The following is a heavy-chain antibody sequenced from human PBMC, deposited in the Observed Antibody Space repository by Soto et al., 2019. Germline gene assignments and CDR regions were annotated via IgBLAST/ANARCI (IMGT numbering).Heavy chain of an antibody. CDR2: IYYSGST. V-gene: IGHV4-39*01. Sequence: SETLSLTCTVSGGSISSSSYYWGWIRQPPGKGLEWIGSIYYSGSTYYNPSLKSRVTISVDMSKNQFSLKLSSVTAADTAVYYCATRLTNYYGSGSYYNHYYYGMDVWGQGTTVTV. CDR1: GGSISSSSYY. D-gene: IGHD3-10*01. CDR3: ATRLTNYYGSGSYYNHYYYGMDV. J-gene: IGHJ6*02.